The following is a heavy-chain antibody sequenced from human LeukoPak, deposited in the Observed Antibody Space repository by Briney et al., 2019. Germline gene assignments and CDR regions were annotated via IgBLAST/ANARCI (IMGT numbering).Heavy chain of an antibody. Sequence: PPETLSLTCTVSGGSLSSSSYYWVWIRQPPGKGVEWVGSIYYIGSTYYNPPLKRGVTISVDTSKNQFSLKLSSVTAADTAVYYCARHDITTAGLDWFDPWGQRTLVTVSS. D-gene: IGHD1-20*01. CDR2: IYYIGST. V-gene: IGHV4-39*01. CDR3: ARHDITTAGLDWFDP. CDR1: GGSLSSSSYY. J-gene: IGHJ5*02.